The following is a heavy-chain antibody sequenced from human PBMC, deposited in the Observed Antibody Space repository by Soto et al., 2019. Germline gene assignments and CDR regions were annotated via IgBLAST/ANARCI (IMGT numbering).Heavy chain of an antibody. J-gene: IGHJ5*02. Sequence: PSETLSLTCAVSGGSISSSNWWTWVHQPPGKGLEWIGEIYHSGSTNYNPSLKSRVTISVDKWKNQFSLQLRSMTAADTAVYYCARDWFDPWGQGTLVTVSS. CDR1: GGSISSSNW. CDR2: IYHSGST. V-gene: IGHV4-4*02. CDR3: ARDWFDP.